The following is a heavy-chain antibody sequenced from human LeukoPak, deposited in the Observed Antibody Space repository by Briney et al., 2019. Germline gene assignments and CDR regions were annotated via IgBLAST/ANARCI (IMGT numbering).Heavy chain of an antibody. J-gene: IGHJ4*02. CDR3: ASSGKNEVVAATRGDWDFDY. D-gene: IGHD2-15*01. CDR1: GFTFSSYS. Sequence: GSLRLSCAASGFTFSSYSMNWVRQAPGKGLEWVSSISSSSSYIYYADSVKGRFTISRDNAKNSLYLQMNSLRAEDTAVYYRASSGKNEVVAATRGDWDFDYWGQGTLVTVSS. CDR2: ISSSSSYI. V-gene: IGHV3-21*01.